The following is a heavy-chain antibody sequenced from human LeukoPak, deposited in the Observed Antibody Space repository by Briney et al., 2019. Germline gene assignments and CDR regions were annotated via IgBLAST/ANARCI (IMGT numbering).Heavy chain of an antibody. Sequence: SETLSLTCAVYGGSFSGYYWSWIRQPPGKGLEWIGEINHSGSTNYNPSLKSRVTISVDTSKNQFSLKLSSVTAADTAVYYCARTEDTLSAYYYYYMDVWGKGTTVTISS. CDR1: GGSFSGYY. J-gene: IGHJ6*03. D-gene: IGHD2-2*02. CDR2: INHSGST. CDR3: ARTEDTLSAYYYYYMDV. V-gene: IGHV4-34*01.